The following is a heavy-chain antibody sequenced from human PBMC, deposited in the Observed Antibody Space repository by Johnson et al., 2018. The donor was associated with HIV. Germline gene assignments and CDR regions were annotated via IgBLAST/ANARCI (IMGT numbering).Heavy chain of an antibody. D-gene: IGHD3/OR15-3a*01. CDR2: ISFDGSHK. Sequence: QVQLVESGGGVVRPGGSQRLSCVASGFTFDDYDMSWVRQAPGKGLEWVAVISFDGSHKYYTDSVKGLSTISRDNSNNTLYLHMNSLRPDDTGVYYCAKDKFMFLDNPVDAFDVWGQGTMVTFSS. V-gene: IGHV3-30*18. J-gene: IGHJ3*01. CDR1: GFTFDDYD. CDR3: AKDKFMFLDNPVDAFDV.